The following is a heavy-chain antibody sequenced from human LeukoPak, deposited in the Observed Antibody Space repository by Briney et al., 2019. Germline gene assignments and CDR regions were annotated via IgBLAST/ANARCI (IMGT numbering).Heavy chain of an antibody. V-gene: IGHV3-30*04. CDR1: GFTFSSYA. CDR2: ISYDGSNK. Sequence: GRSLRLSGAASGFTFSSYAMHWVRQAPGTGLEWVAVISYDGSNKYYADSVKGRFTISRDNSKNTLYLQMNSLRAEDTAVYYCAREGTLDYYYGMDVWGKGTTVTVSS. CDR3: AREGTLDYYYGMDV. J-gene: IGHJ6*04.